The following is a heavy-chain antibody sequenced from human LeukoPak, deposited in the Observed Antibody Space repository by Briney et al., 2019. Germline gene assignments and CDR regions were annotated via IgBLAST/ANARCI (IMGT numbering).Heavy chain of an antibody. J-gene: IGHJ6*03. Sequence: GASVKVSCKASGYTFTDYYVHWVRQAPGQRFEWMGRINPKTGDTNYAQKFQGRVTMTRDTSISTAYMELSRLRSDDTAVYYCARLPYYYYYMDVWGKGTTVTVSS. CDR2: INPKTGDT. V-gene: IGHV1-2*06. CDR1: GYTFTDYY. CDR3: ARLPYYYYYMDV.